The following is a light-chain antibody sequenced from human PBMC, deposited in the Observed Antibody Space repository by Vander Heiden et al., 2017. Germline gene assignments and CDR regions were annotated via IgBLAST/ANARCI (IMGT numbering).Light chain of an antibody. CDR1: QSLLHSNVYNY. V-gene: IGKV2-28*01. CDR2: LGS. J-gene: IGKJ1*01. CDR3: MQALQTPWT. Sequence: DIVMTQSPLSLPVTPGEPASISCRSSQSLLHSNVYNYLDWYLQKPGQSPQLLIYLGSNRASGVPDRVSGSGSGTDFTLKISRVEAEDVGVYYCMQALQTPWTFGQGTKVEIK.